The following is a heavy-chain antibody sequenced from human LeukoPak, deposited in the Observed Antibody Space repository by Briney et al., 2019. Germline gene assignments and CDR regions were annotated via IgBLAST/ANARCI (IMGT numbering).Heavy chain of an antibody. Sequence: ASVKVSCKASGYTFTAYYLHWVRQAPGQGLEWMGWINPNTGGAKYAQKFQGRLTMTRDTSINTVYMGLSRLRSDDTAVYYCARYPPYGSGYYYYYGMDVWGQGTTVTVSS. J-gene: IGHJ6*02. CDR3: ARYPPYGSGYYYYYGMDV. V-gene: IGHV1-2*02. D-gene: IGHD3-10*01. CDR1: GYTFTAYY. CDR2: INPNTGGA.